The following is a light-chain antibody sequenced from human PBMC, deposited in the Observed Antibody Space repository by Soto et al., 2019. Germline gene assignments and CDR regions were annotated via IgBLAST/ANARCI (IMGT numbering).Light chain of an antibody. CDR2: GAS. CDR3: QQYGGSSPLT. J-gene: IGKJ4*01. Sequence: DIVLTQSPGTLSLSPGDRATLSCRASQSVANTYLAWYRQEPGQAPRLLIYGASNRAPGTPDRFSGSGSGTDFTLTITRLEPEDFAMYYCQQYGGSSPLTFGGGTKLGIK. V-gene: IGKV3-20*01. CDR1: QSVANTY.